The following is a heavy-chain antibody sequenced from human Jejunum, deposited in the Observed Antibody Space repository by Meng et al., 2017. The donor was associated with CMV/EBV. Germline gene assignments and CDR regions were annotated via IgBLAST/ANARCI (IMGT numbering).Heavy chain of an antibody. J-gene: IGHJ4*02. CDR3: ARGPGASTREGFDH. Sequence: QLQLRVAGPCLVMPSETLSLTCTVSSGSLHNSVWRWLRQCPVKGLEWIGRFYISDTYNYHPSLNSRVTMSLDTSKKQFSLILSSVTAADTARYYCARGPGASTREGFDHWGLGTLVTVSS. D-gene: IGHD1-26*01. CDR2: FYISDTY. V-gene: IGHV4-4*07. CDR1: SGSLHNSV.